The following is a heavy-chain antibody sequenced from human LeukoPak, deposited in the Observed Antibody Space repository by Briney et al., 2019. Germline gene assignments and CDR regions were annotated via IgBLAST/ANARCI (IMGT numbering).Heavy chain of an antibody. V-gene: IGHV4-4*07. CDR1: GGSISTYY. CDR3: ARGYWFDP. CDR2: IYTTGST. J-gene: IGHJ5*02. Sequence: SATLSLTCTVSGGSISTYYCGWIRQPAGKGLEWIGRIYTTGSTNYNPSLKSRVTMSIDTSKNQFSLKLSSVAAADTAVYYCARGYWFDPWGQGTLVTVSS.